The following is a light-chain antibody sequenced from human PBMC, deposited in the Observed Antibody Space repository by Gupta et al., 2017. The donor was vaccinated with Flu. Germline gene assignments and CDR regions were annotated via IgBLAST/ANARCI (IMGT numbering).Light chain of an antibody. J-gene: IGKJ2*03. CDR1: QSLLYDNGYNY. Sequence: DFVMTQSPLSLPVTPGEPASISCRSSQSLLYDNGYNYLDWYLQKPGQSPQLLIYLGSNRASGVPDRFSGSGSGTDFTLKISRVEAEDVGIYYCVQVLQTPYSFGQGTKLEIK. V-gene: IGKV2-28*01. CDR3: VQVLQTPYS. CDR2: LGS.